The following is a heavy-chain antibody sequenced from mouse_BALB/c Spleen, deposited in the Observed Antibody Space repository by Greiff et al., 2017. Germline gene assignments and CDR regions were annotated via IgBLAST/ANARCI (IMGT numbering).Heavy chain of an antibody. CDR1: GYTFTSYW. J-gene: IGHJ4*01. CDR3: ARGFYYYGSSPYAMDY. CDR2: INPSTGYT. V-gene: IGHV1-7*01. Sequence: VQLQESGAELAKPGASVKMSCKASGYTFTSYWMHWVKQRPGQGLEWIGYINPSTGYTGYNQKFKDKATLTADKSSSTAYMQLSSLTSEDSAVYYCARGFYYYGSSPYAMDYWGQGTSVTVSS. D-gene: IGHD1-1*01.